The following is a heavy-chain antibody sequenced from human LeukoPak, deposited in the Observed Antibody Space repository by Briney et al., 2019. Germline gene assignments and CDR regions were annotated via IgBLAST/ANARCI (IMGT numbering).Heavy chain of an antibody. CDR2: IYYSGST. V-gene: IGHV4-59*12. J-gene: IGHJ4*02. Sequence: SETLSLTCTVYGGSISSYYWSWIRQPPGKGLEWIGYIYYSGSTYYNPSLKSRVTISVDTSKNQFSLKLSSVTAADTAVYYCAREKQYSGSYFNYFDYWGQGTLVTVSS. CDR3: AREKQYSGSYFNYFDY. CDR1: GGSISSYY. D-gene: IGHD1-26*01.